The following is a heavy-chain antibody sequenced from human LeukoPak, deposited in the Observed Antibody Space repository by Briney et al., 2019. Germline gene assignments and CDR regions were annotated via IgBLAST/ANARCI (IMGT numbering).Heavy chain of an antibody. D-gene: IGHD4-23*01. CDR1: GFTFSSHG. Sequence: PGGSLRLSCAASGFTFSSHGMHWVRQAPGKGLEWVAVIWYDGSDKYYADSVKGRFTVSRDNSKNTLYLQMNSLRAEDTAVYYCVRDAWRSYGANSVDYWGQGTLVTVSS. J-gene: IGHJ4*02. V-gene: IGHV3-33*01. CDR2: IWYDGSDK. CDR3: VRDAWRSYGANSVDY.